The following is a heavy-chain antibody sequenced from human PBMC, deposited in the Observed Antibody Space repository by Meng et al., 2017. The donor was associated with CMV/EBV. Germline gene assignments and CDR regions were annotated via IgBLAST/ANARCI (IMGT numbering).Heavy chain of an antibody. D-gene: IGHD3-3*02. Sequence: GESLKISCAASGFTFSSYSMNWVRQAPGKGLEWVSYISSSGSTIYYADSVKGRFTISRDNAKNSLYLQMNSLRAEDTAVYYCARDLFVGFLEWLEGPYYYYYGMDVWGQGTTVTVSS. CDR3: ARDLFVGFLEWLEGPYYYYYGMDV. J-gene: IGHJ6*02. V-gene: IGHV3-48*04. CDR2: ISSSGSTI. CDR1: GFTFSSYS.